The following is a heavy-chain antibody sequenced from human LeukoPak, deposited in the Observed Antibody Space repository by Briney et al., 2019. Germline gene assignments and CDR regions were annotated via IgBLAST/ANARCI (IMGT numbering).Heavy chain of an antibody. CDR3: ATVRDYSGYCLGAFDF. Sequence: SETLSLTCAVSGDSPSSNFWSWIRQPAGKGLEWIGRISISGRISTSGSTDYNPSLKSRVTMSVDTSKNQFTLKLSSVTAADTAMYYCATVRDYSGYCLGAFDFWGQGTMVTVSS. V-gene: IGHV4-4*07. CDR1: GDSPSSNF. D-gene: IGHD3-22*01. J-gene: IGHJ3*01. CDR2: ISTSGST.